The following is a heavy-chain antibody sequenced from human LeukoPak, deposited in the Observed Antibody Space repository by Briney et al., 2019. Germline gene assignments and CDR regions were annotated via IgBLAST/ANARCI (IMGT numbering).Heavy chain of an antibody. J-gene: IGHJ4*02. V-gene: IGHV4-30-4*08. Sequence: SETLSLTCTVSGGSISSGDYYWSWIRQPPGKGLEWIGYIYYSGSTYYNPSLKSRVTISVDTSKNQFSLKLSSVTAADTALYYCARDDHSGYFDYWGQGTLVTVSS. CDR2: IYYSGST. CDR3: ARDDHSGYFDY. D-gene: IGHD3-10*01. CDR1: GGSISSGDYY.